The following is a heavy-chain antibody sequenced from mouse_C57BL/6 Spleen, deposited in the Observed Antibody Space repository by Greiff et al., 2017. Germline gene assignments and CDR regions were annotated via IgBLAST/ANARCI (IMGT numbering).Heavy chain of an antibody. V-gene: IGHV1-18*01. Sequence: VQLQQSGPELVKPGASVKIPCKASGYTFTDYNMDWVKQSHGKSLEWIGDINPNNGGTIYNQKFKGKATLTVDKSSSTAYMELRSLTSEDTTVYYGARNNYDEGYFDYWGQGTTLTVSS. J-gene: IGHJ2*01. CDR2: INPNNGGT. D-gene: IGHD2-12*01. CDR3: ARNNYDEGYFDY. CDR1: GYTFTDYN.